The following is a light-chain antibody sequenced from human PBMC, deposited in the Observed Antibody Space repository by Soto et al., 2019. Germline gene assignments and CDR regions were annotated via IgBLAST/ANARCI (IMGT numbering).Light chain of an antibody. CDR1: QRVSNTY. Sequence: EIVLAQSPGTLSLSPGERATLSCRASQRVSNTYLAWYQQKPGQAPRLLIYGVSSRATGIPDRFSGSGSGTDFTLNISRLEPEDFAVYYCQQYSSSPVTFGGGTTVEIK. J-gene: IGKJ4*01. CDR3: QQYSSSPVT. CDR2: GVS. V-gene: IGKV3-20*01.